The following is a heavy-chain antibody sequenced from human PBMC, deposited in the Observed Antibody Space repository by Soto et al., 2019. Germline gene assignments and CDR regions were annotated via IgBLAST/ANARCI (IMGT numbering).Heavy chain of an antibody. CDR1: GFTFSAHG. Sequence: QVQLVESGGGVVQPGRSLRLSCGVYGFTFSAHGMHWVRQAPGKGLEWVAVIWYDGGTKYHADSVKGRFTISRDNCKNILVRERDGLRGEGMGGDYGGGEGGGGSARYFDYWGQGTPVTVSS. D-gene: IGHD6-25*01. CDR3: GGEGGGGSARYFDY. J-gene: IGHJ4*02. CDR2: IWYDGGTK. V-gene: IGHV3-33*01.